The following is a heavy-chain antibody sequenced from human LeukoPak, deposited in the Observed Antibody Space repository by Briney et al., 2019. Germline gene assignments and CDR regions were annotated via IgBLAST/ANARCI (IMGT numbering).Heavy chain of an antibody. CDR3: TRAKDVGEGAFDI. D-gene: IGHD3-10*01. CDR2: ISYDGSNK. CDR1: GFTFSSYA. V-gene: IGHV3-30*04. J-gene: IGHJ3*02. Sequence: PGGSLRLSCAASGFTFSSYAMHWVRQAPGKGLEWVAVISYDGSNKYYADSVKGRFTISRDNSKNTLYLQMNSLRAEDTAVYYCTRAKDVGEGAFDIWGQGTMVTVSS.